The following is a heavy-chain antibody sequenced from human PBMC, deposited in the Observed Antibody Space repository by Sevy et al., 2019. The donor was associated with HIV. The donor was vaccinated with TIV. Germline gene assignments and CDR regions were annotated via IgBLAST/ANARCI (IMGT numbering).Heavy chain of an antibody. CDR1: GGSISSSTYY. CDR3: ARLGGLRFFDWSSLNYFDY. V-gene: IGHV4-39*01. D-gene: IGHD3-9*01. J-gene: IGHJ4*02. Sequence: SETLSLTCSVSGGSISSSTYYWGWIRQPPGRGLEWIGSVYFTGSTYYNPSLKSRVTISVDTSKNEFSLKVNSVPATETVVYYCARLGGLRFFDWSSLNYFDYWGQGTLVTVSS. CDR2: VYFTGST.